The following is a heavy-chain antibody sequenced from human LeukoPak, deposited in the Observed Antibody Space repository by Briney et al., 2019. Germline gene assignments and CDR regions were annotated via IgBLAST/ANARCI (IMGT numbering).Heavy chain of an antibody. CDR3: AKAPMGGYYYFWYFDL. Sequence: GGSLRLSCAASGFTFSNYAMSWVRQAPGKGLEWVSAISGSGGSTYYADSVKGRFTISRDNSKNTLYLQMNSLRAEDTAVYYCAKAPMGGYYYFWYFDLWGRGTLVTVSS. J-gene: IGHJ2*01. V-gene: IGHV3-23*01. CDR1: GFTFSNYA. D-gene: IGHD3-22*01. CDR2: ISGSGGST.